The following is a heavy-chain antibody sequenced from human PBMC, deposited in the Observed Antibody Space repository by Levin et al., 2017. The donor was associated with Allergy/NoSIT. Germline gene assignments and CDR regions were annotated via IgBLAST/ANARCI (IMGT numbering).Heavy chain of an antibody. J-gene: IGHJ4*02. D-gene: IGHD3-10*01. CDR3: AKIAGSDYGSGRPDY. V-gene: IGHV3-30*18. CDR2: ISYDGSNK. Sequence: LSLTCAASGFTFSSYGMHWVRPAPGKGLEWVAVISYDGSNKYYADSVKGRFTISRDNSKNTLYLQMNSLRAEDTAVYYCAKIAGSDYGSGRPDYWGQGTLVTVSS. CDR1: GFTFSSYG.